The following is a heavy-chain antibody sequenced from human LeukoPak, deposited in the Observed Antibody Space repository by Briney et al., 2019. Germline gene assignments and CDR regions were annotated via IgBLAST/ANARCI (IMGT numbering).Heavy chain of an antibody. J-gene: IGHJ3*02. D-gene: IGHD3-10*01. CDR2: IYPGDSDT. V-gene: IGHV5-51*01. Sequence: KPGESLKISCKCSGYSFTSYWIGWVRPMPGKGLEWMGIIYPGDSDTRYSPSFQGQVTISADKSISTAYLQWSSLKASDSAMYYCATNTMFRGIHAFDIWGQGTMVTVSS. CDR1: GYSFTSYW. CDR3: ATNTMFRGIHAFDI.